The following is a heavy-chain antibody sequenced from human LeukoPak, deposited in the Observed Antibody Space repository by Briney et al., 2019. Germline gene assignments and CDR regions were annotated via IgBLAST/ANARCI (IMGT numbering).Heavy chain of an antibody. CDR1: GFTVSSNY. Sequence: GSLRLSCAASGFTVSSNYMSWVRQAPGKGLEWVSVIYSGGSTYYADSVKGRFTISRDNSKNTLYLQMNSLRAEDTAVYYCASSATATYYYYGMDVWGQGTTVTVSS. D-gene: IGHD2-21*02. J-gene: IGHJ6*02. V-gene: IGHV3-66*01. CDR2: IYSGGST. CDR3: ASSATATYYYYGMDV.